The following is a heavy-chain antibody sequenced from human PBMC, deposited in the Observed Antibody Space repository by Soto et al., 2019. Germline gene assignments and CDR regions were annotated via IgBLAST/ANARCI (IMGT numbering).Heavy chain of an antibody. CDR3: ARRAETNGWNGFGADKYYFDF. J-gene: IGHJ4*02. D-gene: IGHD1-1*01. Sequence: SVKVSCKASGYTFTSYDIYWVRQATGQGLEWMGGMNPNTGNSGYAQQFQGRVTMTSDTSISTAHMELSSLRSEDTAVYYCARRAETNGWNGFGADKYYFDFWGQGTLVTVSS. CDR2: MNPNTGNS. V-gene: IGHV1-8*01. CDR1: GYTFTSYD.